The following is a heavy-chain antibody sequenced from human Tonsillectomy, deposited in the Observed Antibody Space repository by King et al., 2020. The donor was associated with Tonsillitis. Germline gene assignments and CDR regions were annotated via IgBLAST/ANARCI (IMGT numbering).Heavy chain of an antibody. CDR3: AKGGEAVAVWFDP. CDR2: IRGSGSNT. V-gene: IGHV3-23*04. CDR1: GFTFSNYA. J-gene: IGHJ5*02. D-gene: IGHD6-19*01. Sequence: LVESGGGLVQPGGSLRLSCAASGFTFSNYAMSWVRQAPGKGVEWVSTIRGSGSNTYYADSVKGRFTIPRDNSKNTQYLQMNSLRAEDTAVYYCAKGGEAVAVWFDPWGQGTLVTVSS.